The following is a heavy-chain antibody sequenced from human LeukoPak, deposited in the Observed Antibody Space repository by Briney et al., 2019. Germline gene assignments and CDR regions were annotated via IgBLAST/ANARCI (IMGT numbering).Heavy chain of an antibody. V-gene: IGHV3-48*01. CDR3: ARDALHLTTVTDPLDY. D-gene: IGHD4-11*01. J-gene: IGHJ4*02. CDR1: GFIFSSYS. Sequence: GGSPRLSCAASGFIFSSYSMNWVRQAPGKGLEWVSYISSSSSTIYYADSVRGRFTISRDNAKNSLYLQMNSLRAEDTAVYYCARDALHLTTVTDPLDYWGQGTLVTVSS. CDR2: ISSSSSTI.